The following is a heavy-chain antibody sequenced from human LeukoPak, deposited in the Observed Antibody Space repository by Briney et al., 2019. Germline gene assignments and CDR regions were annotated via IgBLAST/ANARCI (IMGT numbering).Heavy chain of an antibody. J-gene: IGHJ4*02. CDR3: ARLRYFENSGPTLCYFDH. V-gene: IGHV4-59*08. CDR2: IYYSGNT. Sequence: SGTLSLTCAVSSGSITSNTYWSWIRPPPGKGLEWIGYIYYSGNTNYSPSLKNRVTISEDTSKNQFSLKLSSVTAADSAIYYCARLRYFENSGPTLCYFDHWGQGSLVTVSS. D-gene: IGHD3-22*01. CDR1: SGSITSNTY.